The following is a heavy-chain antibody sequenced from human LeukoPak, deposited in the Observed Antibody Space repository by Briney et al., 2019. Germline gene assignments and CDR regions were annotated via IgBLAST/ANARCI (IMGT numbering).Heavy chain of an antibody. Sequence: GGSLRLSCAASGFTFRSYWMSWVRQAPGKGLEWVANIKYDGSETYYVDSVKGRFTLSRDNAKDSVFLQMNSLRAEDTAVYYCARLPGSFYLYYFDSWGQETLVTVSS. V-gene: IGHV3-7*01. CDR2: IKYDGSET. CDR3: ARLPGSFYLYYFDS. CDR1: GFTFRSYW. J-gene: IGHJ4*02. D-gene: IGHD1-26*01.